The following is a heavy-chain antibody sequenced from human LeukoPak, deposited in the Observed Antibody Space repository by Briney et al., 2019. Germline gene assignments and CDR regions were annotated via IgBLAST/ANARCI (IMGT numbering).Heavy chain of an antibody. D-gene: IGHD5-18*01. CDR3: VTGFTTMAVDYFDY. J-gene: IGHJ4*02. CDR1: GKTLRDLS. CDR2: SDPEDGER. V-gene: IGHV1-24*01. Sequence: ASVKASCKVSGKTLRDLSIHWLRQPPGKGLEWLGGSDPEDGERIYAQMFQGRVTMTEDTSIDTAYMELSSLRSEDTAVYYCVTGFTTMAVDYFDYWGQGTLVTVSP.